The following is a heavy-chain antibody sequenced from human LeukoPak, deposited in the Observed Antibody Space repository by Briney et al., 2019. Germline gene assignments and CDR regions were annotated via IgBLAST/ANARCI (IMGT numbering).Heavy chain of an antibody. Sequence: GGSLRLSCAASGFTFSSYGMHWVRQAPGKGLEWVAVIWYDGSNKYYADSVKGRFTISGDNSKNTLYLQMNSLRVEDTAVYYCARDKSPTGYSSSWYNFQHWGQGTLVTVSS. CDR3: ARDKSPTGYSSSWYNFQH. CDR1: GFTFSSYG. CDR2: IWYDGSNK. V-gene: IGHV3-33*01. J-gene: IGHJ1*01. D-gene: IGHD6-13*01.